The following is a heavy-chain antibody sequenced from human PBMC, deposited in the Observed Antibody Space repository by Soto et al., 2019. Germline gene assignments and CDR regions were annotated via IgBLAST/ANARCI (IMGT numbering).Heavy chain of an antibody. Sequence: GESLKISFKVSGRTFINHWISWVRQMPGKGLEWMGRIDPSDSYTNYSPSFQGHVTISADKSISTAYLQWSSLKASDTAMYYCASHSEYCSSTSCRGYYYYYGMDVWGQGTTVTVSS. CDR2: IDPSDSYT. CDR3: ASHSEYCSSTSCRGYYYYYGMDV. V-gene: IGHV5-10-1*01. D-gene: IGHD2-2*01. CDR1: GRTFINHW. J-gene: IGHJ6*02.